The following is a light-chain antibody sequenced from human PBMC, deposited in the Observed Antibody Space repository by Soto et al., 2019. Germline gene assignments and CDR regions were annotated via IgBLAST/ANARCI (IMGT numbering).Light chain of an antibody. CDR1: SSDVGSYNL. CDR3: CSYAGSSTFVV. J-gene: IGLJ2*01. V-gene: IGLV2-23*03. Sequence: QSALTHPASVSGSPGQSITISCTGTSSDVGSYNLVSWYQQHPGKAPKLMIYEGSKRPSGVSNRFSGSKSGNTASLTISGRQAEDEADYYCCSYAGSSTFVVFGGGTKLTVL. CDR2: EGS.